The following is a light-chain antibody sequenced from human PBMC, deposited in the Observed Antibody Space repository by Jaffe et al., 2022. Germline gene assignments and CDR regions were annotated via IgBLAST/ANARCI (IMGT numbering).Light chain of an antibody. CDR1: QSVSSSY. V-gene: IGKV3-20*01. Sequence: EILLAQSPGTLSLSPGERATLSCRASQSVSSSYLAWYQQKPGQAPRLLIYAASSRATGIPDRFSGSGSGTDFTLTISRLEPEDFAVYYCQQYGSSLTWTFGQGTKVEIK. J-gene: IGKJ1*01. CDR3: QQYGSSLTWT. CDR2: AAS.